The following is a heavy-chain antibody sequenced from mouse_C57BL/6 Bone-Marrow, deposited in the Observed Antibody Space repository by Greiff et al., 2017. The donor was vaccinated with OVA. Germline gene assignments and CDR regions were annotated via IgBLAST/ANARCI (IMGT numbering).Heavy chain of an antibody. CDR3: TRRVMDY. Sequence: VQLKESGPELVKPGASVKISCKASGYTFTDYNMNWVKQSTGQSLEWIGVINPSYGTTSYNQKFKGKATLTVDKSSSTAYMQLNSLTSADSAVYYCTRRVMDYWGKGTTVTVSS. V-gene: IGHV1-39*01. CDR2: INPSYGTT. CDR1: GYTFTDYN. J-gene: IGHJ4*01.